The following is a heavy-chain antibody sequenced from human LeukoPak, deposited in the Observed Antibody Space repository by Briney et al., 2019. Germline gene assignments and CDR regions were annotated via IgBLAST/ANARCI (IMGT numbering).Heavy chain of an antibody. D-gene: IGHD3-22*01. CDR2: IKSKADGGTA. CDR1: GFTFSNAW. Sequence: GGSLRLSCVASGFTFSNAWMTWVRQAPGKGLEWVGRIKSKADGGTADHAAPVKGRFNISRDDSKNTLYLQMNSLKTEDTAVYFCTKNYYDRTGSLFYWGQGTLATVSS. CDR3: TKNYYDRTGSLFY. J-gene: IGHJ4*02. V-gene: IGHV3-15*01.